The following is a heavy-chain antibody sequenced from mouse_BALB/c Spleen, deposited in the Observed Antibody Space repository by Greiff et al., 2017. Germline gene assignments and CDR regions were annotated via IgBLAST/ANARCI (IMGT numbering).Heavy chain of an antibody. CDR3: AMGGITTVVATEFDY. CDR2: IDPENGNT. CDR1: GFTIKDYY. V-gene: IGHV14-1*02. Sequence: VQLQQSGAELVRPGALVKLSCKASGFTIKDYYMHWVKQRPEQGLEWIGWIDPENGNTIYDPKFQGKASIAADTSSNTAYLQLSSLTSEDTAVYYCAMGGITTVVATEFDYWGQGTTLTVSS. J-gene: IGHJ2*01. D-gene: IGHD1-1*01.